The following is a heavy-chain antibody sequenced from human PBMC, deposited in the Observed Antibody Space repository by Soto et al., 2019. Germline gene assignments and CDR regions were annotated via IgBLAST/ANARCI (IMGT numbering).Heavy chain of an antibody. Sequence: QVQLQESGPGLVKPSETLSLTCSVSGGSVSSGNYYWSWIRQPAGKGLEWIGYVYYSGTTNYNPSLKSRVTISVDTSNNQFSLKLSSVTAADTAVYYCARSGVVVAAKWFDPWGQGTLVTVSS. V-gene: IGHV4-61*01. D-gene: IGHD2-15*01. CDR2: VYYSGTT. CDR1: GGSVSSGNYY. J-gene: IGHJ5*02. CDR3: ARSGVVVAAKWFDP.